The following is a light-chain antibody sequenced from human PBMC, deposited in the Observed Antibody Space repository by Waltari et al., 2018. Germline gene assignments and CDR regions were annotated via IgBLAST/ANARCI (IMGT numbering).Light chain of an antibody. CDR3: SSFTTTNARYI. V-gene: IGLV2-14*03. J-gene: IGLJ1*01. CDR1: SSDIGDSNY. Sequence: QSALTQPASVSGSPGQSIRISCTGTSSDIGDSNYVAWFQQHPGKVPTLLLYDVPKRPPGVSDRFSGSKSGNTASLTISGLQTEDTADYYCSSFTTTNARYIFGSGTEVTVL. CDR2: DVP.